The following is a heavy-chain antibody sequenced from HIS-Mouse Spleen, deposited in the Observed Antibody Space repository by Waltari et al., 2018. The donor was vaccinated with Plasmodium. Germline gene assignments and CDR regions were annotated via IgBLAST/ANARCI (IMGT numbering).Heavy chain of an antibody. J-gene: IGHJ4*02. CDR2: INHSGST. V-gene: IGHV4-34*01. CDR1: GGSFSGYY. D-gene: IGHD2-15*01. Sequence: QVQLQQWGAGLLKPSETLSLTCAVHGGSFSGYYWSWIRQPPGAGLEWIGEINHSGSTNYNPSLKSRVTISVDTSKNQFSLKLSSVTAADTAVYYCARGVGYCSGGSCDHYFDYWGQGTLVTVSS. CDR3: ARGVGYCSGGSCDHYFDY.